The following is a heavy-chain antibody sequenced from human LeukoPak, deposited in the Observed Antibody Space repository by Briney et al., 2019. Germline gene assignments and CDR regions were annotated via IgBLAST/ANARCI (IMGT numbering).Heavy chain of an antibody. D-gene: IGHD6-19*01. CDR1: GGTFSSYT. V-gene: IGHV1-69*08. Sequence: SVKVSGKASGGTFSSYTISWVRQAPGQGLEWMGRITPVFGTVDYAQKFQDRVTIIADISTTTLYMELSSLVSEDTAVYYCAAGSLATQGYWGQGTLVTVSS. CDR2: ITPVFGTV. CDR3: AAGSLATQGY. J-gene: IGHJ4*02.